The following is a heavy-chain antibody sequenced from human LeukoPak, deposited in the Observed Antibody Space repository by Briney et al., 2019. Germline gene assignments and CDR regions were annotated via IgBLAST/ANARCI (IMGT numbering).Heavy chain of an antibody. Sequence: PSETLSLTCAVSGVSFNDYYWSWGRQTPGKGLEWIGEINHSGYTNDSTSLKRRVTLSIDTSRKQFSLNLRSVTVADTGIYYCTRMTTGHDYWGQGTLVTVSS. CDR1: GVSFNDYY. D-gene: IGHD4-17*01. CDR3: TRMTTGHDY. CDR2: INHSGYT. V-gene: IGHV4-34*01. J-gene: IGHJ4*02.